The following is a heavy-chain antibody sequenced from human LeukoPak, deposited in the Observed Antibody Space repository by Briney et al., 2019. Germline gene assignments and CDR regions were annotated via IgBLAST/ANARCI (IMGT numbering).Heavy chain of an antibody. CDR2: ISAGGDFV. CDR1: GFPFSTHS. Sequence: GGSLRLSCAASGFPFSTHSLNWVRQAPGKGLEWVSSISAGGDFVYYGDSVKGRFTMSRDNAKNSLHLQMDSLTAEDTAVYYCARGVFGVDYWGQGTLVTVSS. D-gene: IGHD3-3*01. J-gene: IGHJ4*02. V-gene: IGHV3-21*01. CDR3: ARGVFGVDY.